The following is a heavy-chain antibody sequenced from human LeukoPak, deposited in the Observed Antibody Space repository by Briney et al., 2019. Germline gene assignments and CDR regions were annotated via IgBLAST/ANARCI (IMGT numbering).Heavy chain of an antibody. D-gene: IGHD1-26*01. CDR3: ARHKLGVTDDALDI. J-gene: IGHJ3*02. CDR1: GFSLTTTAMR. CDR2: IDWDDDK. V-gene: IGHV2-70*04. Sequence: SGPTLVKSTETLRLTCTVSGFSLTTTAMRVHWVRQPPGKALEWLARIDWDDDKFYNTSLKTRLTISRDTSKNQVVLTMTNMGPVDTGTYYCARHKLGVTDDALDIWGQGTMVTVSS.